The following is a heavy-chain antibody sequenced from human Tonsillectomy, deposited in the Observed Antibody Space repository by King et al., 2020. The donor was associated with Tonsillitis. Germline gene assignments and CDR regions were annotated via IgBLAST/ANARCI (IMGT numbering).Heavy chain of an antibody. V-gene: IGHV3-9*01. CDR3: ARGYSILSYYFDF. CDR2: ISWNSGTI. Sequence: VQLVESGGGLVQPGRSLRLSCAASGFTFDDYAMHWVRQAPGKGLEWVSGISWNSGTIGYADSVKGRFTISRDNAKNSLYLQMNSLRAEDTALYYCARGYSILSYYFDFWGQGTLVSVSS. CDR1: GFTFDDYA. D-gene: IGHD6-13*01. J-gene: IGHJ4*02.